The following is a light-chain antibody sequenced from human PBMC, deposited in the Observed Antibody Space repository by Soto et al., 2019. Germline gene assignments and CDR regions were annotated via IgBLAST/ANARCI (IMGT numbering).Light chain of an antibody. Sequence: TQSPSSLSASVAYRVSITWRASQSINRLLNWYQQKPGQAPRLLIYGASNRATGIPDRFSGSGSGTDFTLTISRLEPEDFAVYYCQQYGSSGTFGQGTKVDIK. CDR3: QQYGSSGT. CDR2: GAS. V-gene: IGKV3-20*01. CDR1: QSINRL. J-gene: IGKJ1*01.